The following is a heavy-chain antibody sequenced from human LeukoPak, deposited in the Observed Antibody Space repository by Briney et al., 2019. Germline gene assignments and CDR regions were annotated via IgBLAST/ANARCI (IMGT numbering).Heavy chain of an antibody. J-gene: IGHJ4*02. CDR2: INPNDGDT. V-gene: IGHV1-2*02. Sequence: ASVKVSCKASGYTFTDYYMHWVRQAPGQGFEWMGWINPNDGDTNYAQKFQGRVTMTRDTSISTAHMEVSRLRSDDTAVYYCARANFLYCSSSTCLFNYWGQGTLVTVSS. D-gene: IGHD2-2*01. CDR3: ARANFLYCSSSTCLFNY. CDR1: GYTFTDYY.